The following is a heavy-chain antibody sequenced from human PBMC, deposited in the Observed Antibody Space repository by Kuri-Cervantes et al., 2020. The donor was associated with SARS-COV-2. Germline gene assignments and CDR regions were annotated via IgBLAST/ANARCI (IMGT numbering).Heavy chain of an antibody. CDR2: FDPEDGET. Sequence: ASVKVSCKASGYTLTELSMHWVRQAPGKGLEWMGGFDPEDGETIYAQKFQGRVTMTEGTSTDTAYMELSSLRSEDTAVYYCARVPSGSYCFDYWGQGTLVTVSS. CDR1: GYTLTELS. D-gene: IGHD1-26*01. CDR3: ARVPSGSYCFDY. V-gene: IGHV1-24*01. J-gene: IGHJ4*02.